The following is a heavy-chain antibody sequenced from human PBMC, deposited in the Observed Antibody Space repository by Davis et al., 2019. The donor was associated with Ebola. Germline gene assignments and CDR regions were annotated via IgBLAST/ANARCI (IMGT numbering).Heavy chain of an antibody. Sequence: GGSLRLSCQASGTSFSSHWIGWVRQMPGKGLEWMGIIFTGDSDTRYRPSFRGQVTISADKSFKTAFLQWSSLKASDTARYYCATLRRTITGMDDGFDIWGQGTMVTVSS. D-gene: IGHD1-20*01. CDR2: IFTGDSDT. J-gene: IGHJ3*02. CDR3: ATLRRTITGMDDGFDI. CDR1: GTSFSSHW. V-gene: IGHV5-51*01.